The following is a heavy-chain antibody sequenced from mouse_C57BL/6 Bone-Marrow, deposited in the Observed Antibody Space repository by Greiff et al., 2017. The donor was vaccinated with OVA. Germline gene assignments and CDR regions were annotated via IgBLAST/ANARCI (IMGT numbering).Heavy chain of an antibody. V-gene: IGHV14-4*01. CDR2: IDPENGDT. D-gene: IGHD2-1*01. Sequence: VQLQQSGAELVRPGASVKLSCTASGFNIKDDYMHWVKQRPEQGLEWIGWIDPENGDTEYASKFQGKATITADTSSNTAYLQLSSLTSEDTAVYYCTTGGNYDWFAYWGQGTLATVPA. CDR3: TTGGNYDWFAY. J-gene: IGHJ3*01. CDR1: GFNIKDDY.